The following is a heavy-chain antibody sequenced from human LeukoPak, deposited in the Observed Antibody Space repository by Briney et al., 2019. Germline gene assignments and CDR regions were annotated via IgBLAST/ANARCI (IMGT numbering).Heavy chain of an antibody. CDR3: ARTVGRGPGGHFDY. Sequence: GGSLILFCAASGLSYSDSYMTWIRQAPGKGLEWFSYISRSGSYTNYADSVQGRFTVSRDNAKNSLFLHMTSLRAEDTAVYYCARTVGRGPGGHFDYWGQGTLVIVSS. CDR2: ISRSGSYT. J-gene: IGHJ4*02. CDR1: GLSYSDSY. D-gene: IGHD3-10*01. V-gene: IGHV3-11*03.